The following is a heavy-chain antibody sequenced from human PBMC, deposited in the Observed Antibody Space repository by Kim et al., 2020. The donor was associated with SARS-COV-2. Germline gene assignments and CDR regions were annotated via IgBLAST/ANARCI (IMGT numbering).Heavy chain of an antibody. D-gene: IGHD3-10*01. V-gene: IGHV4-31*03. Sequence: SETLSLTCTVSGGSISSGGYYWSWIRQHPGKGLEWIGYIYYSGSTYYNPSLKSRVTISVDTSKNQFSLKLSSVTAADTAVYYCARETPTYYYGSGSYYAYYFDYWGQGTLVTVSS. CDR3: ARETPTYYYGSGSYYAYYFDY. J-gene: IGHJ4*02. CDR2: IYYSGST. CDR1: GGSISSGGYY.